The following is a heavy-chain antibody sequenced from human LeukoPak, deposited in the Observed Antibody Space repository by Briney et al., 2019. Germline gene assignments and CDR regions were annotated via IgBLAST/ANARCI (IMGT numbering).Heavy chain of an antibody. CDR3: ARQWGRLGFDY. Sequence: PSETLSLTCTVSGGSISSSSYYWGWIRQPPGKGLEWIGSIYYSGSTYYNPSLKSRVTISVDTSKNQFSLKLSSVTAADTAVYYCARQWGRLGFDYWGQGTLVTVSS. J-gene: IGHJ4*02. D-gene: IGHD6-19*01. V-gene: IGHV4-39*01. CDR1: GGSISSSSYY. CDR2: IYYSGST.